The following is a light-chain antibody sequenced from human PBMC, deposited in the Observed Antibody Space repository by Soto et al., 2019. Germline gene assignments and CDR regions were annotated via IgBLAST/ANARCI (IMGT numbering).Light chain of an antibody. CDR3: AAWDDSLNAVV. CDR1: SSNIGSNT. Sequence: QSVLTQPPSASGTPGQRVTISCSGSSSNIGSNTVNWYQQLPGTAPKLLIYSNNQRPSGVPDRFSGSKSGTSASLAISGHQSEDEADYYCAAWDDSLNAVVFGGGTKVTVL. J-gene: IGLJ2*01. CDR2: SNN. V-gene: IGLV1-44*01.